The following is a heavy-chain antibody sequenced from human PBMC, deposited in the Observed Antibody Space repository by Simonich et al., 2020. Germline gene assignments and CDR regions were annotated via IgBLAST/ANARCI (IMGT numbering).Heavy chain of an antibody. D-gene: IGHD1-1*01. CDR1: GGSFSGYY. CDR3: ARGEGWKNAFDI. J-gene: IGHJ3*02. Sequence: QVQLQQWGAGLLKPSETLSLTCAVYGGSFSGYYWSWIRQPPGKGLEWIGEINHSGTTNYNPSLKSRVTISVDTSKNQFSLKLSSVTAADTAVYYCARGEGWKNAFDIWGQGTMVTVSS. V-gene: IGHV4-34*01. CDR2: INHSGTT.